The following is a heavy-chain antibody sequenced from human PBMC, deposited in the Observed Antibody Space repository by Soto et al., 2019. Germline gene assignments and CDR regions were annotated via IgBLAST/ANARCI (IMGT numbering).Heavy chain of an antibody. D-gene: IGHD3-16*01. Sequence: GASVKVSCKASGYSFTNNDVTWVRQATGQGLEWMGWMNPGSGDTGYAQKFQGRVTMTRDISIATAYMELSSLRSDDTAIYYCARMATFVSLNWFDPWGQGTQVTVSS. CDR2: MNPGSGDT. J-gene: IGHJ5*02. CDR3: ARMATFVSLNWFDP. CDR1: GYSFTNND. V-gene: IGHV1-8*01.